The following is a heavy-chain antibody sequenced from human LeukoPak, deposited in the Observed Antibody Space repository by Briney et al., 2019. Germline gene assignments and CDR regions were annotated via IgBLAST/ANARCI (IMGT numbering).Heavy chain of an antibody. J-gene: IGHJ6*03. CDR2: INPSGGST. CDR1: GYIFTSYF. V-gene: IGHV1-46*01. D-gene: IGHD3-10*01. CDR3: ARASGVSSYYYYMDV. Sequence: ASVKVSCKASGYIFTSYFMHWVRQAPGQGLEWMGIINPSGGSTSYAQKFQGRVTMTRDTSTSTVYMELSSLRSEDTAVYYCARASGVSSYYYYMDVWGKGTTVTISS.